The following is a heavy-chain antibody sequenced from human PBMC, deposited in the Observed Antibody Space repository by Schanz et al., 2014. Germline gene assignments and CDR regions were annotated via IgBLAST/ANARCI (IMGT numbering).Heavy chain of an antibody. CDR1: GGSISSGSYY. V-gene: IGHV4-61*01. D-gene: IGHD5-18*01. Sequence: QVQLQESGPGLVKPSETLSLTCTVSGGSISSGSYYWSWIRQPPGKGLEWIGYVYYSGSTNYYPSLKSRVTIAVDTSKNQFSLKLNSVTPADTAVYYCASKARYTYGYDYWGQGTLVTVSS. J-gene: IGHJ4*02. CDR3: ASKARYTYGYDY. CDR2: VYYSGST.